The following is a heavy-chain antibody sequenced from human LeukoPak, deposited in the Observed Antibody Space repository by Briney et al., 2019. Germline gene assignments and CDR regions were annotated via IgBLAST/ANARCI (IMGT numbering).Heavy chain of an antibody. J-gene: IGHJ5*02. D-gene: IGHD3-10*01. CDR1: GFTFKNYA. Sequence: GGSLRLSCAASGFTFKNYAMTWVRQAPGKGLQWVSSIDADGGATFYADSVQGRFSISRDNAKNTLGLKMHSLTAEDTAIYYCAKDQSYYNWFDPWGQGTRVTVSS. CDR3: AKDQSYYNWFDP. V-gene: IGHV3-23*01. CDR2: IDADGGAT.